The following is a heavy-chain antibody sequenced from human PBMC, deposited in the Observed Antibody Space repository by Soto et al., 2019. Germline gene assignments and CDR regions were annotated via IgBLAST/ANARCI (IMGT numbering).Heavy chain of an antibody. CDR3: ANEAIPFDSWGSSVDY. CDR1: GFTFSSYG. Sequence: QVQLVESGGGVVQPGRSLRLSCAASGFTFSSYGMHWVRQAPGKGLEWVAVISYDGSNKYYADSVKGRFTISRDNSKNLRYMQMNSMRAEDTAVYYCANEAIPFDSWGSSVDYRGQGTLITVSS. J-gene: IGHJ4*02. D-gene: IGHD3-16*01. V-gene: IGHV3-30*18. CDR2: ISYDGSNK.